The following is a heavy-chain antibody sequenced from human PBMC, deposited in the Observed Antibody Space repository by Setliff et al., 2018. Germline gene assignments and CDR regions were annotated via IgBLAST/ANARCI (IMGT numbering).Heavy chain of an antibody. Sequence: GASVKVSCKASGYTLSKYYMHWVRQAPGQGLEWMGIINPSGGLTKYAQKFQGRVTMTSDTSTNTVYLEVSSLRSEDTAVYFCARDRFYNSWSGTSITAPHDAFDIWGQGTMVTVS. CDR2: INPSGGLT. CDR3: ARDRFYNSWSGTSITAPHDAFDI. D-gene: IGHD3-3*01. V-gene: IGHV1-46*03. J-gene: IGHJ3*02. CDR1: GYTLSKYY.